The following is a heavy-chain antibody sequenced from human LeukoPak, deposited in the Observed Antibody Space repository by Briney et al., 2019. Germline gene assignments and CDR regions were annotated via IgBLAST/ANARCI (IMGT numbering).Heavy chain of an antibody. CDR2: IYYSGNT. V-gene: IGHV4-39*01. D-gene: IGHD6-13*01. CDR1: GGSISSSSYY. J-gene: IGHJ5*02. CDR3: ARLPSSSWLNWFDP. Sequence: PSETLSLTCTVSGGSISSSSYYWGWIRQPPGKGLEWTGSIYYSGNTYYNPSLKSRVTVSVDTSKNQFSLKLNSVTAADTAVYYCARLPSSSWLNWFDPWGQGTLVTVSS.